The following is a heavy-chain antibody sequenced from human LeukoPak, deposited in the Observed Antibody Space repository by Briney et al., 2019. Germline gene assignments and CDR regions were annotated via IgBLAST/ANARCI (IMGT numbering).Heavy chain of an antibody. J-gene: IGHJ2*01. CDR1: GGSISSHY. CDR3: ARVRAYSDFVGNFDL. V-gene: IGHV4-4*07. Sequence: SETLSLTCTVPGGSISSHYWSWIRQPAGKRLEWIGRIWATGSTVDNPSFRSRLTLSIDRSKSQLSLKLTSMTAADSAVYYCARVRAYSDFVGNFDLWGHGIPVTVSS. D-gene: IGHD4-11*01. CDR2: IWATGST.